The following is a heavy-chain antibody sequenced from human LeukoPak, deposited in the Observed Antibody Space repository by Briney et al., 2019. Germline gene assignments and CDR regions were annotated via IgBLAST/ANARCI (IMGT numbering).Heavy chain of an antibody. D-gene: IGHD2-2*01. CDR2: INAGNGNT. CDR3: ARTPGHCSSTSCFYYFDY. Sequence: GASVKVSCKASGYTFTSYAMHWVRQAPGQRLEWMGWINAGNGNTKYSQKFQGRVTITRNTSISTAYMELSSLRSEDTAVYYCARTPGHCSSTSCFYYFDYWGQGTLVTVSS. CDR1: GYTFTSYA. V-gene: IGHV1-3*01. J-gene: IGHJ4*02.